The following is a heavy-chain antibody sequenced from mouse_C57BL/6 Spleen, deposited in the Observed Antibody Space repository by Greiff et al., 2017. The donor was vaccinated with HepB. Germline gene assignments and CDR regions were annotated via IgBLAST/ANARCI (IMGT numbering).Heavy chain of an antibody. CDR2: INPNNGGT. D-gene: IGHD3-1*01. V-gene: IGHV1-18*01. Sequence: VQLQQSGPELVKPGASVKISCKASGYTFTDYNMDWVKQSHGKSLEWIGDINPNNGGTIYNQKFKGKATLTVDKSSSTAYMELRSLTSEDTAVYYCARRATEMRAMDYWGQGTSVTVSS. J-gene: IGHJ4*01. CDR3: ARRATEMRAMDY. CDR1: GYTFTDYN.